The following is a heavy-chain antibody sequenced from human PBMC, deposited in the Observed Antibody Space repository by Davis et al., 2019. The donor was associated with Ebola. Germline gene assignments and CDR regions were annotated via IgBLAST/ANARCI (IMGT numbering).Heavy chain of an antibody. D-gene: IGHD3-22*01. CDR1: GFRFSGYW. CDR2: IKQDGSET. V-gene: IGHV3-7*01. CDR3: ARTGVYGDPRYYYFEMDV. J-gene: IGHJ6*02. Sequence: GESLKISCVASGFRFSGYWMTWVRQAPGKGLEWVANIKQDGSETYYVDSVKGRFTISRDNAGTSLYLQMNSLRAEDTAVYYCARTGVYGDPRYYYFEMDVWGQGTTVTVSS.